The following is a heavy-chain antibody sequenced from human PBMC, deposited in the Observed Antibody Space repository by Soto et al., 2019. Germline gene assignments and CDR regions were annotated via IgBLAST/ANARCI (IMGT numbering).Heavy chain of an antibody. CDR3: ARDGVIDYGDRYYYYGMDV. D-gene: IGHD4-17*01. CDR1: GFTVSSNY. CDR2: IYSGGST. Sequence: GGSLRLSCAASGFTVSSNYMSWVRQAPGKGLEWVSVIYSGGSTYYADSVKGRFTISRDNSKNTLYLQMNSLRAEDTAVYYCARDGVIDYGDRYYYYGMDVWGQGTTVTVSS. V-gene: IGHV3-53*01. J-gene: IGHJ6*02.